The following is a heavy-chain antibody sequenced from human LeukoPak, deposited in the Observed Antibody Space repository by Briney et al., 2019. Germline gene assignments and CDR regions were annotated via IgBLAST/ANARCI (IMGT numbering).Heavy chain of an antibody. V-gene: IGHV4-38-2*02. J-gene: IGHJ4*02. D-gene: IGHD3-10*01. Sequence: SETLSLTCTVSGYSISSGYYWAWIRQPPGKGLQWIGNIYHSGNTYYNPSLKSRVTISVDTSKNQFSLKLSSVTAADTAVYYCAREVYYGSGSYDYWGQGTLVTVSS. CDR1: GYSISSGYY. CDR3: AREVYYGSGSYDY. CDR2: IYHSGNT.